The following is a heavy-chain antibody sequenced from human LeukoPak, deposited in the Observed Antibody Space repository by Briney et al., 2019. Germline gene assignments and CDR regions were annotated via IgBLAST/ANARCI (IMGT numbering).Heavy chain of an antibody. J-gene: IGHJ4*02. D-gene: IGHD5-24*01. Sequence: GASVKVSCKASGYTFTGYYMHWVRQAPGQGLEWMGWINPSGGSTSYAQKFQGRVTMTRDMSTSTVYMELSSLRSEDTAVYYCARNPIGMATQYYFDYWGQGTLVTVSS. CDR1: GYTFTGYY. CDR3: ARNPIGMATQYYFDY. CDR2: INPSGGST. V-gene: IGHV1-46*01.